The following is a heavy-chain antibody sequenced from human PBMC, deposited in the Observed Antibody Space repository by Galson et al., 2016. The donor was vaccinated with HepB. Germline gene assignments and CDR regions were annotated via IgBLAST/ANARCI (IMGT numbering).Heavy chain of an antibody. CDR2: ICYSGDT. J-gene: IGHJ4*01. V-gene: IGHV4-39*01. CDR3: ARSSASQNGYFDY. D-gene: IGHD2-8*01. Sequence: SETLSLTCTVSGGSVSNPYCFWGWVRQPPGKGLEWIGLICYSGDTHYSPSLEGRVTMSVDTSKNQFSLKLTSVTVADTSLYFCARSSASQNGYFDYWGRGALVTVSS. CDR1: GGSVSNPYCF.